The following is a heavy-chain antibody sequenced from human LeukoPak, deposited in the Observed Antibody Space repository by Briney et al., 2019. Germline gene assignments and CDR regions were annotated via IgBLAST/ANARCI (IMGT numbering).Heavy chain of an antibody. CDR3: AREEGGYCSGGSCYHDY. CDR1: GFTFSTNA. Sequence: GGSLRLSCLTSGFTFSTNAMSWVRQAPGRGLEWISGISGSGASTYYADSVTGRFAISRDNSRNSLYLQMNSLRAEDTAVYYCAREEGGYCSGGSCYHDYWGQGTLVTVSS. D-gene: IGHD2-15*01. CDR2: ISGSGAST. V-gene: IGHV3-23*01. J-gene: IGHJ4*02.